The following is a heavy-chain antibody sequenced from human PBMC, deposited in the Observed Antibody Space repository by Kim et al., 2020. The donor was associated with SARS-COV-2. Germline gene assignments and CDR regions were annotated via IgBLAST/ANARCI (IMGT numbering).Heavy chain of an antibody. CDR2: INTSGGIT. CDR1: GYTLTSYF. V-gene: IGHV1-46*01. D-gene: IGHD1-26*01. Sequence: ASVKVSCKASGYTLTSYFMHWVRQAPGQGLEWMGIINTSGGITNYAQKFQGRVTMTRDTSTSTVYMELSSLRSEDTAVYYCTKYSGRNPFDYWGQGTLVTVSS. CDR3: TKYSGRNPFDY. J-gene: IGHJ4*02.